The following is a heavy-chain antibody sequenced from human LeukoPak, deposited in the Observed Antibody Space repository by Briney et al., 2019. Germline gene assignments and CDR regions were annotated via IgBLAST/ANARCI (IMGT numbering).Heavy chain of an antibody. D-gene: IGHD2-21*02. J-gene: IGHJ6*02. CDR3: ARLRGCGDCYSCRSHYGMDV. CDR2: IYYSGST. V-gene: IGHV4-39*01. Sequence: SQTLSLTCTVSVGSISSSGYYWGWICQTPGKGLEWIGRIYYSGSTYYNPSLTSRVTISVDTSKSQCSLKLSSVTAADTAVYYCARLRGCGDCYSCRSHYGMDVWGQGTTVTVPS. CDR1: VGSISSSGYY.